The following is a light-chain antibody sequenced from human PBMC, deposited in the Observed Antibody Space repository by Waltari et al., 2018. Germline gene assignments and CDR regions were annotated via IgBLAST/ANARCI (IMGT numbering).Light chain of an antibody. Sequence: DIQMTQSPSPLSASVGDRVTITCRASQTVSDYLNWYQKQPGKAPKLRIYAASRLQRGFPSRFSGSGSGTDFTLSISSLQPEDFATDYCQQSYTMGYTFGQGTKLEIK. V-gene: IGKV1-39*01. CDR1: QTVSDY. J-gene: IGKJ2*01. CDR2: AAS. CDR3: QQSYTMGYT.